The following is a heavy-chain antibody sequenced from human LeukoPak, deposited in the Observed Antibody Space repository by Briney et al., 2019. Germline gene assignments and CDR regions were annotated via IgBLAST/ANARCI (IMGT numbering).Heavy chain of an antibody. CDR3: AGGNYYYYYIDV. J-gene: IGHJ6*03. CDR1: GGSISSYY. Sequence: SETLSLTCTVSGGSISSYYWNWIRQPPGKGLEWIGYTYTSESTNYTPSLKSRVTISVDTSKKQFSLNLSSVTAADTAVYYCAGGNYYYYYIDVWGKGTTVTVSS. CDR2: TYTSEST. D-gene: IGHD3-3*01. V-gene: IGHV4-4*09.